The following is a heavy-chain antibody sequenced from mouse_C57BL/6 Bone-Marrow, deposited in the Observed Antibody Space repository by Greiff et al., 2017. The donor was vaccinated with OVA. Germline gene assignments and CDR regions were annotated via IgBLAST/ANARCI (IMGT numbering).Heavy chain of an antibody. Sequence: QVQLQQSGAELVRPGTSVKLSCKASGYTFTSYWMHWVKQRPGQGLEWIGVIDPSDSYTNYNQKFKGKATLTVDTSSSTAYMQLSSLTSEDSAVYYCARKAYAMDYWGQGTSVTVSS. CDR2: IDPSDSYT. CDR1: GYTFTSYW. CDR3: ARKAYAMDY. J-gene: IGHJ4*01. V-gene: IGHV1-59*01.